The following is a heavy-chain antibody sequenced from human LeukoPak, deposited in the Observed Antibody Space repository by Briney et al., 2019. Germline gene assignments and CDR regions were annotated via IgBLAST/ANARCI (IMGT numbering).Heavy chain of an antibody. D-gene: IGHD3-22*01. CDR3: ARAYDSSGYYLASLGY. Sequence: GGSLRLSCAASGFTFSSYWMRWVRHAPGKGLVWVSRINSDGSSTSYADSVKGRFTISRDNAKNTLYLQMNSLRAEDTAVYYCARAYDSSGYYLASLGYWGQGTLVTVSS. CDR2: INSDGSST. J-gene: IGHJ4*02. V-gene: IGHV3-74*01. CDR1: GFTFSSYW.